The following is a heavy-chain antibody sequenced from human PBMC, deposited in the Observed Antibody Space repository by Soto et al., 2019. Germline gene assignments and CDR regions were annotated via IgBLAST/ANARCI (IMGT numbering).Heavy chain of an antibody. CDR3: AKGRVGSGSLPPRVDF. V-gene: IGHV3-23*01. CDR2: ISGGGGTT. CDR1: GFTFNNYA. D-gene: IGHD3-10*01. J-gene: IGHJ4*02. Sequence: EVQLLESGGGLVQPGGSLRLSCAASGFTFNNYAMTWVRQAPGKGLEWVSAISGGGGTTSYADSVKGRFTVSRDGSKNTLNLQMSGLRPEDTALYYCAKGRVGSGSLPPRVDFWGQGTLVTVSS.